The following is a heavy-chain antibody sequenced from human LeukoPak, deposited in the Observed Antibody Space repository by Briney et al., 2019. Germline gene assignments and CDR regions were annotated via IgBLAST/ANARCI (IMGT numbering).Heavy chain of an antibody. D-gene: IGHD4-17*01. V-gene: IGHV4-38-2*02. CDR3: ARSMTTVINWFDP. J-gene: IGHJ5*02. CDR2: IYHSGST. CDR1: GYSISSGYY. Sequence: SETLSLTCTVSGYSISSGYYWGWIRQPPGKGLEWIGSIYHSGSTYYNPSLKSRVTISVDTSKNQFSLKLSSVTAADTAVYYCARSMTTVINWFDPWGQGILVTVSS.